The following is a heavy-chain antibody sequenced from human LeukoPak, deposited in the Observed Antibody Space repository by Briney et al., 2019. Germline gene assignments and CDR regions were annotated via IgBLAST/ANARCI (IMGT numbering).Heavy chain of an antibody. CDR2: INPNSGGT. CDR3: ALSGGYSGTLFDY. V-gene: IGHV1-2*02. Sequence: GASVKVSCKASGYTSTGYYMPWVRQAPGQGLEWMGWINPNSGGTNYAQKFQGRVTMTRDTSISTAYMELSRLRSDDTAVYYCALSGGYSGTLFDYWGQGTLVTVSS. CDR1: GYTSTGYY. J-gene: IGHJ4*02. D-gene: IGHD5-12*01.